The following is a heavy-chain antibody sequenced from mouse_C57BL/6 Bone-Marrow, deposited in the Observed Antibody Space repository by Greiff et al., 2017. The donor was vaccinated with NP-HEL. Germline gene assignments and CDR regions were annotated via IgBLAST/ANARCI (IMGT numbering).Heavy chain of an antibody. J-gene: IGHJ2*01. Sequence: EVKLMESGPELVKPGASVKISCKASGYSFTDYNMNWVKQSNGKSLEWIGVINPNYGTTSYNQKFKGKATLTVDQSSSTAYMQLNSLTSEDSAVYYCARGGEITTVNYFDYWGQGTTLTVSS. CDR3: ARGGEITTVNYFDY. CDR1: GYSFTDYN. D-gene: IGHD1-1*01. V-gene: IGHV1-39*01. CDR2: INPNYGTT.